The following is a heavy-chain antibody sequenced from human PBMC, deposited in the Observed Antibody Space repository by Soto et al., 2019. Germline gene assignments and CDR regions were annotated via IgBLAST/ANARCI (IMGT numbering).Heavy chain of an antibody. J-gene: IGHJ4*02. D-gene: IGHD3-22*01. CDR1: GFAFSHAW. V-gene: IGHV3-15*07. CDR3: TTGAMIHVGVVN. CDR2: IKSKVDGETV. Sequence: EVRLVESGGGLVKPGGSLRLSCAASGFAFSHAWMIWVRQSPWTGLEWVGRIKSKVDGETVDHAAAVQGRFTIPREESKNTLYLQMTSLNTEDTCVYYYTTGAMIHVGVVNWGQGTLVPVSS.